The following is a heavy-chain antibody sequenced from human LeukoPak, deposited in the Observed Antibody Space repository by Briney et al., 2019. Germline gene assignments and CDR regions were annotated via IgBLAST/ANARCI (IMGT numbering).Heavy chain of an antibody. V-gene: IGHV4-30-2*01. D-gene: IGHD4-17*01. CDR1: GGSISSGGYF. CDR2: IYHSGST. CDR3: ARHYGDYLNWFDP. J-gene: IGHJ5*02. Sequence: SETLSLTCAVFGGSISSGGYFWSWIRQPPGKGLEWIGYIYHSGSTYYNPSLKSRVTISVDRSKNQFSLKLSSVTAADTAVYYCARHYGDYLNWFDPWGQGTLVTVSS.